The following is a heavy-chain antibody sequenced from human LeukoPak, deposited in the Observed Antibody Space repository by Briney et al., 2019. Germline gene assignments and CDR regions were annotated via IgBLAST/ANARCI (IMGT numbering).Heavy chain of an antibody. CDR3: AGTDYDILTGYPGGNFDY. CDR2: IYYSGST. CDR1: GGSISSHY. Sequence: SETLSLTCTVSGGSISSHYWSWIRQPPGKGLEWIGYIYYSGSTNYNPSLKSRVTISVDTSKNQFSLKLSSVTAADTAVYYCAGTDYDILTGYPGGNFDYWGQGTLVTVSS. V-gene: IGHV4-59*11. J-gene: IGHJ4*02. D-gene: IGHD3-9*01.